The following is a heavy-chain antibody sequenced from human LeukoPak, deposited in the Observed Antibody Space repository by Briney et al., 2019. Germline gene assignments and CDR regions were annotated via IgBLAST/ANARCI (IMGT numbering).Heavy chain of an antibody. V-gene: IGHV4-59*12. CDR2: IYYSGST. CDR3: VRGVTSTNYYYFYMDV. J-gene: IGHJ6*03. CDR1: GGSISSYY. Sequence: SETLSLTCTGSGGSISSYYWSWIRQLPGKGLEWIGYIYYSGSTNYNPSLKSRVTISVDTSKNQFSLNLSSVTAADTAVYFCVRGVTSTNYYYFYMDVWGKGTTVTISS. D-gene: IGHD2-8*01.